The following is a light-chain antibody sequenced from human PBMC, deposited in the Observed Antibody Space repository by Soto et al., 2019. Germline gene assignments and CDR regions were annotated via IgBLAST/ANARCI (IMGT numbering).Light chain of an antibody. J-gene: IGKJ4*01. Sequence: EIVITQSPVTLSVSPGERATLSCRASQTLSSNLAWYQQKPVQAPRLLNYGASTRATGIPARFSGSGSGTEFTLTISSLQSEDFAVYYCPQYDDWPLTFGGGTKVDIK. CDR3: PQYDDWPLT. V-gene: IGKV3-15*01. CDR1: QTLSSN. CDR2: GAS.